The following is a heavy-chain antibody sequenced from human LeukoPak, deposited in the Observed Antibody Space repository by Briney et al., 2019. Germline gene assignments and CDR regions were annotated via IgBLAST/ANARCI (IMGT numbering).Heavy chain of an antibody. CDR1: GGSISSYY. J-gene: IGHJ3*02. Sequence: SETLSLTCTVSGGSISSYYWSRIRQPPGKGLEWIGYIYYSGSTNYNPSLKSRVTISVDTSKNQFSLKLSSVTAADTAVYYCAREGSRYGSGGDAFDIWGQGTMVTVSS. CDR2: IYYSGST. CDR3: AREGSRYGSGGDAFDI. D-gene: IGHD5-18*01. V-gene: IGHV4-59*01.